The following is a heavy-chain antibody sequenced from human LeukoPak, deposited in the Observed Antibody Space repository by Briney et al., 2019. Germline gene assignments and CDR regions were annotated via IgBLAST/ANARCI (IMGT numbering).Heavy chain of an antibody. D-gene: IGHD5-18*01. CDR1: GFTFSSYS. V-gene: IGHV3-21*01. J-gene: IGHJ4*02. CDR3: ARDAAMVRSFDY. CDR2: ISSSSYI. Sequence: GGSLRLSCAASGFTFSSYSMNWVRQAPGKGLEWVSSISSSSYIYYADSVKGRFTISRDNAENSLYLQMNSLRAEDTAVYYCARDAAMVRSFDYWGQGTLVTVSS.